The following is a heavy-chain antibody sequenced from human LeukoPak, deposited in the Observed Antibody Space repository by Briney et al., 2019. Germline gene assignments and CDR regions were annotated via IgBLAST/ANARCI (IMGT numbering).Heavy chain of an antibody. CDR2: IRYDGSNK. CDR3: AKDLEVGATTWNFDL. V-gene: IGHV3-30*02. J-gene: IGHJ2*01. Sequence: GGSLRLSCAASGFLFSSYGIHWVRQAPGKGLEWVAFIRYDGSNKYYADSVKGRFTISRDNSRNTLYLEMNSLRAEDTAVYYCAKDLEVGATTWNFDLWGRGTLVTVPS. D-gene: IGHD1-26*01. CDR1: GFLFSSYG.